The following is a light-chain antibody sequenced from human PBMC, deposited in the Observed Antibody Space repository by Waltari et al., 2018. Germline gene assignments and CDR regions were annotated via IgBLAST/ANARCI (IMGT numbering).Light chain of an antibody. V-gene: IGKV3-20*01. J-gene: IGKJ5*01. CDR2: GAS. Sequence: DIVLTQSPGTLSFSPGETVTLSCRASQSVSSNYLGWYQLKPGQAPRILMYGASSRATDIPDRFSGSGSGTDFTLTISRLEPEDSAVYYCQQYGTSLPITFGQGTRLEIK. CDR3: QQYGTSLPIT. CDR1: QSVSSNY.